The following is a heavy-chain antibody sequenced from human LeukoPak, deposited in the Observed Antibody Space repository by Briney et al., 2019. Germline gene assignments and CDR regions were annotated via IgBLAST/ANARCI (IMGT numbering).Heavy chain of an antibody. J-gene: IGHJ4*02. CDR3: ARGYDGGSLDY. D-gene: IGHD1-26*01. CDR2: INSASTSI. CDR1: GFTFGTYT. V-gene: IGHV3-21*01. Sequence: GGSLRLSCAASGFTFGTYTMNWVRQAPGRGLEWVSSINSASTSIHYADSAKGRFTISRDNTKNSLYLQMNSLRVEDTAVYYCARGYDGGSLDYWGQGTLVTVSS.